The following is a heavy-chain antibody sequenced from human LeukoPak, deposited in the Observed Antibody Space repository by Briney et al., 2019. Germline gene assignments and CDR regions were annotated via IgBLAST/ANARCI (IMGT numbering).Heavy chain of an antibody. CDR3: ARPSSGGSYCGPDCAFDI. J-gene: IGHJ3*02. V-gene: IGHV5-51*01. Sequence: GESLKISCQGSGYDFATYWIGWVRQVPGKGLEWMGIFYLPRSEIGYSPSFQGLVTISADKSISTAYLQWSSLKASDTAMYYCARPSSGGSYCGPDCAFDIWGQGTMVTVSS. D-gene: IGHD1-26*01. CDR1: GYDFATYW. CDR2: FYLPRSEI.